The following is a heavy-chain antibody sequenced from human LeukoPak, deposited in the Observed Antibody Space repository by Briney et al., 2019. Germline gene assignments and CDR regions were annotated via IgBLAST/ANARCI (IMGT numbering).Heavy chain of an antibody. CDR2: IRDDGSNK. Sequence: GGSLRLSCAASGFTFSSYGMHWVRQAPGKGLEWVAFIRDDGSNKYADSVKGRFTISRDNSKNTLYLQMNSLRAEDTAVYYCVKEDCSSSSCYKNYYYYMDVWGKGTTVTVSS. D-gene: IGHD2-2*02. J-gene: IGHJ6*03. V-gene: IGHV3-30*02. CDR1: GFTFSSYG. CDR3: VKEDCSSSSCYKNYYYYMDV.